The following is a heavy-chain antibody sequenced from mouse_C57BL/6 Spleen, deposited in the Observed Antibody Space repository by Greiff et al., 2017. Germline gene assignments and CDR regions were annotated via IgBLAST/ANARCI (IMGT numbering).Heavy chain of an antibody. Sequence: DVHLVESGGGLVKPGGSLKLSCAASGFTFSDYGMHWVRQAPEKGLEWVAYISSGSSTIYYADTVKGRFTISRDTAKNTLFLQMTSLRSEDTAMYYCARSRLYYGSRYYAMDYWGQGTSVTVSS. J-gene: IGHJ4*01. CDR2: ISSGSSTI. CDR3: ARSRLYYGSRYYAMDY. V-gene: IGHV5-17*01. D-gene: IGHD1-1*01. CDR1: GFTFSDYG.